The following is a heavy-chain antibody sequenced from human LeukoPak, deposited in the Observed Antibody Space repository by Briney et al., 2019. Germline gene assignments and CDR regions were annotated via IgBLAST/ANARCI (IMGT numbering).Heavy chain of an antibody. J-gene: IGHJ4*02. D-gene: IGHD6-19*01. CDR1: GGSIGPYY. Sequence: SESLSLTCIVSGGSIGPYYWSWIRQAAGKGPEWIGRIYTSGTADYNPALKGRVTISVDTSKNQFSLKLSSVTAADTAVYYCARLAGAYPRYFDYWGQGTLVTVSS. CDR2: IYTSGTA. CDR3: ARLAGAYPRYFDY. V-gene: IGHV4-4*07.